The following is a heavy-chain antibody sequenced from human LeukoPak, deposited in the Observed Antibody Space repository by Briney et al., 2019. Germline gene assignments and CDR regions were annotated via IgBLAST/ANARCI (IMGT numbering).Heavy chain of an antibody. CDR1: GFTFSNYA. J-gene: IGHJ4*02. CDR3: AKNQGQWLVPVDY. CDR2: MSGSGGST. V-gene: IGHV3-23*01. Sequence: GGSLRLSCAASGFTFSNYAMSWVRQAPGKGLEWVSSMSGSGGSTYYADSVKGRFTISRDNSKNTLYLQMNNLRAEDTALYYCAKNQGQWLVPVDYWGQGTLVTVPS. D-gene: IGHD6-19*01.